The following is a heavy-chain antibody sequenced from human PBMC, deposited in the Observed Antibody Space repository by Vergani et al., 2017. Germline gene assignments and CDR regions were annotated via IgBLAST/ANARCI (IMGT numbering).Heavy chain of an antibody. Sequence: VQLVESGGGLVQPGGSLRLSCAASGFTFSNYWMDWVRQAPGKGLEWVAFIQKDGIDKFYADSVRGRFTISRDISKNTLYLEMNSLSAEDTALYHCVKDHPVFDEWGRGTLVSVS. CDR1: GFTFSNYW. CDR2: IQKDGIDK. J-gene: IGHJ4*02. CDR3: VKDHPVFDE. V-gene: IGHV3-30*02.